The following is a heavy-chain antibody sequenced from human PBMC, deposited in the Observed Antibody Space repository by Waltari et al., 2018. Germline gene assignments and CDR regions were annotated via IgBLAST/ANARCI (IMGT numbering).Heavy chain of an antibody. D-gene: IGHD3-22*01. CDR1: GFTFSSYS. J-gene: IGHJ3*02. CDR2: ISSSSSTI. V-gene: IGHV3-48*01. Sequence: EVQLVESGGGLVQPGGSLRLSCAASGFTFSSYSMNWVRQAPGKGLEWVSYISSSSSTIYYADSVKGRFTISRDNAKNSLYLQMNSLRAEDTAVYYCARSFTDYYDSSGYRLLHAFDIWGQGTMVTVSS. CDR3: ARSFTDYYDSSGYRLLHAFDI.